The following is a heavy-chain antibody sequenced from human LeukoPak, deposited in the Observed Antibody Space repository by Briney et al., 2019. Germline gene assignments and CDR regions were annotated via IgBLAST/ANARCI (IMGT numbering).Heavy chain of an antibody. CDR2: ISSSSSTI. Sequence: GGSLRVCCAASGFTFSSYAMHWVRQAPGKGLEWVSYISSSSSTIYYADSVKGRFTISRDNAKNSLYLQMNSLRAEDTAVYYCERVDYDFGHWGQGTLVTVSS. CDR3: ERVDYDFGH. V-gene: IGHV3-48*01. D-gene: IGHD3-3*01. J-gene: IGHJ4*02. CDR1: GFTFSSYA.